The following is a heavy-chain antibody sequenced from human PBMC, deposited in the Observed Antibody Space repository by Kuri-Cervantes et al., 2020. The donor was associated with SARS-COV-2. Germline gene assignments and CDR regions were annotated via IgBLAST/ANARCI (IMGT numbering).Heavy chain of an antibody. CDR1: GYTLTELS. D-gene: IGHD2-15*01. CDR2: IIPIFGTA. V-gene: IGHV1-69*13. J-gene: IGHJ6*02. CDR3: ARDRVVPGDYYYYGMDV. Sequence: SVKVSCKVSGYTLTELSMHWVRQAPGQGLEWMGGIIPIFGTANYAQKFQGRVTITADESTSTAYMELSSLRSEDTAVYYCARDRVVPGDYYYYGMDVWGQGTTVTVSS.